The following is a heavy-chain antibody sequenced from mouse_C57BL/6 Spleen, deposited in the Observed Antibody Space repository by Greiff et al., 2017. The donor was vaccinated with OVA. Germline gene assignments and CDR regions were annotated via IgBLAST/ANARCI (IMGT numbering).Heavy chain of an antibody. Sequence: VQLQQSGAELVRPGASVKLSCTASGFNIKDAYMHWVKQRPEQGLEWIGWIDPENGDTEYASKFQGKATITADTSSNTAYLQLSSLTSEDTAVYYCTTRGYYAMDYWGQGTSVTVSS. J-gene: IGHJ4*01. CDR2: IDPENGDT. CDR3: TTRGYYAMDY. V-gene: IGHV14-4*01. CDR1: GFNIKDAY.